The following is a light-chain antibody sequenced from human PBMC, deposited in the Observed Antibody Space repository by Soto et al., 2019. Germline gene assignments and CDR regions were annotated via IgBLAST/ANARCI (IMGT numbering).Light chain of an antibody. J-gene: IGLJ3*02. CDR3: SSYAGSNNGV. V-gene: IGLV2-8*01. CDR2: EVT. CDR1: SSDVDTFNY. Sequence: QSALTQPPSASGSPGQSVTISCTGTSSDVDTFNYVSWYQQHPGKAPKLMIYEVTERPSGVPDRFSGSKSGNTASLTVSGLQAEDEADYYCSSYAGSNNGVFGGGTKLTVL.